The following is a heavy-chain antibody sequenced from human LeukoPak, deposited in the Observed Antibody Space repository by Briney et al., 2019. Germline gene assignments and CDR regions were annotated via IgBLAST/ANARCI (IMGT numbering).Heavy chain of an antibody. D-gene: IGHD3-10*01. CDR2: IYYSGST. Sequence: SQTLSLTCTVSGGSVSSGGYYWSRIRPHPGKGLEWIGYIYYSGSTYYNPSLKSRVTISVDTSKNQFSLKLSSVTAADTAVYYCARAHGSGSLGFDPWGQGTLVTVSS. J-gene: IGHJ5*02. V-gene: IGHV4-31*03. CDR3: ARAHGSGSLGFDP. CDR1: GGSVSSGGYY.